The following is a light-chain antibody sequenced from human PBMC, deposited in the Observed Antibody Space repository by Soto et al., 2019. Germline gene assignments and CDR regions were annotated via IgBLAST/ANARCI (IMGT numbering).Light chain of an antibody. Sequence: EIVMTQSPATLSVSPGERATLSCRASQSISIHLAWYQQKPGQAPRLLIYGASTRDTGTPARFSGSGSGTEFTLTISSLQSEDFAVYYCQQYNNWPSWTFGPGTKVEIK. CDR3: QQYNNWPSWT. CDR1: QSISIH. J-gene: IGKJ1*01. CDR2: GAS. V-gene: IGKV3-15*01.